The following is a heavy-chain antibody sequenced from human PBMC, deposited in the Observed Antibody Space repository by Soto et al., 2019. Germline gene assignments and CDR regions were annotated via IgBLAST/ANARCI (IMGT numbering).Heavy chain of an antibody. D-gene: IGHD6-13*01. CDR3: ARGEASVAVPGAVETIAVAGGDSFDY. CDR2: ISSSSRFI. J-gene: IGHJ4*02. CDR1: GFTFSTYN. Sequence: EVQLVESGGGLVKPGGSLRLSCAASGFTFSTYNMNWVRQAPGQGLEWVSSISSSSRFIYYADSLKGRFTISRDNAKNSLYLQMTSLRAEDTAVYYCARGEASVAVPGAVETIAVAGGDSFDYWGPGTLVTVSS. V-gene: IGHV3-21*01.